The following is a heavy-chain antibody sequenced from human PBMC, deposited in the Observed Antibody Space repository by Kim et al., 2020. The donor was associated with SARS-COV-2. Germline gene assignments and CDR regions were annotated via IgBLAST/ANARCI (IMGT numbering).Heavy chain of an antibody. Sequence: GGSLRLSCAASGFTFSSYAMHWVCQAPGKGLEWVAVISYDGSNKYYADSVKGRFTISRDNSKNTLYLQMNSLRAEDTAVYYCARDLSPGYSSGWTYYYYGMDVWGQGTTVTVSS. CDR1: GFTFSSYA. CDR3: ARDLSPGYSSGWTYYYYGMDV. D-gene: IGHD6-19*01. V-gene: IGHV3-30*04. J-gene: IGHJ6*02. CDR2: ISYDGSNK.